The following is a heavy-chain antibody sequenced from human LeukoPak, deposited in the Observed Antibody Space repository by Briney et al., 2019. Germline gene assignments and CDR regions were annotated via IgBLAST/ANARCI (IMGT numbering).Heavy chain of an antibody. CDR3: ARDGFGGSFGPLRPDY. CDR2: ISAYNGNT. CDR1: GYTFTSYG. V-gene: IGHV1-18*01. D-gene: IGHD3-10*01. Sequence: ASVKVSCKASGYTFTSYGISWVRQAPGQGLEWMVWISAYNGNTNYAQKLQGRVTMTTDTSTSTAYMELRSLRSDDTAVYYCARDGFGGSFGPLRPDYWGQGTLVTVSS. J-gene: IGHJ4*02.